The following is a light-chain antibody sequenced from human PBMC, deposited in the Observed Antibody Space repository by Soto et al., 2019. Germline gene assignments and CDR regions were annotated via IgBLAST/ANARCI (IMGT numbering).Light chain of an antibody. J-gene: IGKJ1*01. Sequence: DIQMTQSPSSLSASVGERVTITCRASQDISNYLAWYQQKPGKVPKLLIYAASNWQSGVPSRFSGSGSGTDFTLTISSLQPEDVAAYYCQKYNGVPWAFGQGTKVEIK. CDR3: QKYNGVPWA. CDR1: QDISNY. CDR2: AAS. V-gene: IGKV1-27*01.